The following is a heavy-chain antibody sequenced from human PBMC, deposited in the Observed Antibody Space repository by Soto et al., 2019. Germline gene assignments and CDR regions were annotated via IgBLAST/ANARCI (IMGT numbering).Heavy chain of an antibody. J-gene: IGHJ5*02. CDR3: VRDGTKTLRDWFDP. V-gene: IGHV4-4*07. CDR1: GASISGFY. Sequence: SETLSLTCTVSGASISGFYWSWIRKSAGKGLEWIGRIYATGTTDYNPSLKSRVIMSVDTSKKQFSLKLRSVTAADTAVYYCVRDGTKTLRDWFDPWGQG. CDR2: IYATGTT. D-gene: IGHD1-1*01.